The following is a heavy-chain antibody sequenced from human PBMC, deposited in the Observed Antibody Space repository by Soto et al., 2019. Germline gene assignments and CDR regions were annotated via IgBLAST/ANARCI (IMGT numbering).Heavy chain of an antibody. CDR1: GFTFSSYA. CDR3: ARDLPLYSSYDY. CDR2: ISYDGSNK. D-gene: IGHD6-6*01. J-gene: IGHJ4*02. V-gene: IGHV3-30-3*01. Sequence: HPGGSLRLSCAASGFTFSSYAMHWVRQAPGKGLEWVAVISYDGSNKYYADSVKGRFTISRDNSKNTLYLQMNSLRAEDTAVYYCARDLPLYSSYDYWGQGTLVTVSS.